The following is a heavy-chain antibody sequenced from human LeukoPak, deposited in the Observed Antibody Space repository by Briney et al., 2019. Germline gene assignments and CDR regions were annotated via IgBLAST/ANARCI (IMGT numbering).Heavy chain of an antibody. CDR1: GGSISSYY. CDR2: IYYSGST. V-gene: IGHV4-59*08. CDR3: ARRSVVATINAAFDV. Sequence: PSETLSLTCTVSGGSISSYYWSWIRQPPGKGLEWIGYIYYSGSTNYNPSLKSRVTISVDTSKNQFSLKLSSVTAADTAVYFCARRSVVATINAAFDVWGQGTMVIVFS. D-gene: IGHD5-12*01. J-gene: IGHJ3*01.